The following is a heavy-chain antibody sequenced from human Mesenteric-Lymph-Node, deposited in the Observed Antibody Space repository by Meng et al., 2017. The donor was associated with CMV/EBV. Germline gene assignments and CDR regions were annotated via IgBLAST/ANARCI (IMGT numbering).Heavy chain of an antibody. V-gene: IGHV3-23*01. D-gene: IGHD3-3*01. J-gene: IGHJ3*02. CDR2: ISGRADNT. CDR1: GFTFISYA. CDR3: ARAAYYDFWSGYQTQAESFDI. Sequence: GESLKISCAASGFTFISYAMNWVRQAPGKGLEWVSAISGRADNTYYADSVRGRFTISRDNAKNSLYLQMNSLRAEDTALYYCARAAYYDFWSGYQTQAESFDIWGQGTMVTVSS.